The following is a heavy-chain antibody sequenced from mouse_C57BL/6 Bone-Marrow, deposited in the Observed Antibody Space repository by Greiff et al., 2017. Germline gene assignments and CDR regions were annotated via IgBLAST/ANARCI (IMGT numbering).Heavy chain of an antibody. Sequence: QVQLQQSGAELVRPGASVKLSCKASGYTFTDYYINWVKQRPGQGLEWIARIYPGSGNTYYNEKFKGKATLTAEKSSSNAYMQLSSLTSEYSAVYFCARLDYYGSSLFDYWGQGTTLTVSS. V-gene: IGHV1-76*01. CDR3: ARLDYYGSSLFDY. J-gene: IGHJ2*01. CDR1: GYTFTDYY. CDR2: IYPGSGNT. D-gene: IGHD1-1*01.